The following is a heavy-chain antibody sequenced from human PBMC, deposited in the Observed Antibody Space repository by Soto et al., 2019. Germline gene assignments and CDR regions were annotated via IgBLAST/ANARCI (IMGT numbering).Heavy chain of an antibody. CDR1: GFTFSSYS. CDR2: ISSSSSTI. V-gene: IGHV3-48*02. J-gene: IGHJ4*02. Sequence: GGSLRLSCAASGFTFSSYSMNWVRQAPGKGLEWVSYISSSSSTIYYADSVKGRFTISRDNAKNSLYLQMNSLGDEDTAVYYCARGNYYDSSGPDYWGQGTLVTVSS. D-gene: IGHD3-22*01. CDR3: ARGNYYDSSGPDY.